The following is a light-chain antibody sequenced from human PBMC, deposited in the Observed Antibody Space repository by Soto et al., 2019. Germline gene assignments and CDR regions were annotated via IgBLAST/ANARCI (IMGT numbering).Light chain of an antibody. CDR2: GNS. V-gene: IGLV1-40*01. CDR3: QSYDNSLSVYV. CDR1: NSNIGAGYD. J-gene: IGLJ1*01. Sequence: QAVVTQPPSVSGAPGQRVTISCTGSNSNIGAGYDVHWYQQFPGTAPKLLIYGNSNRPSGVPDRFSGSKSGTSASLAITGLQAEDEADYYCQSYDNSLSVYVFGTGTKVTVL.